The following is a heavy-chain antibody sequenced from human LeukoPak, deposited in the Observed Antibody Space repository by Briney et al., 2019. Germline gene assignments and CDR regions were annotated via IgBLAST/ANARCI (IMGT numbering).Heavy chain of an antibody. J-gene: IGHJ4*02. V-gene: IGHV3-33*08. CDR1: GLTIGSRY. CDR2: IWYDGSNK. CDR3: ARDRFVGATRSFFDY. D-gene: IGHD1-26*01. Sequence: PGGSLRLSCVASGLTIGSRYMNWVRQAPGKGLEWVAVIWYDGSNKYYADSVKGRFTTSRDNSKNTLYLQMNSLRAEDTAVYYCARDRFVGATRSFFDYWGQGTLVTVSS.